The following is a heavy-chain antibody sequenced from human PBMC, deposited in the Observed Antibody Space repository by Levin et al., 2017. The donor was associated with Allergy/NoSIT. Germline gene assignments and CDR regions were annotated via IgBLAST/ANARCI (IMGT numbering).Heavy chain of an antibody. D-gene: IGHD6-13*01. CDR3: ARDEQQLVNGGRAIYDYDGMDV. CDR2: IYPGDSDT. J-gene: IGHJ6*02. CDR1: GYSFTSYW. Sequence: RGESLKISCKGSGYSFTSYWIGWVRQMPGKGLEWMGIIYPGDSDTRYSPSFQGQVTISADKSISTAYLQWSSLKASDTAMYYCARDEQQLVNGGRAIYDYDGMDVWGQGTTVTVSS. V-gene: IGHV5-51*01.